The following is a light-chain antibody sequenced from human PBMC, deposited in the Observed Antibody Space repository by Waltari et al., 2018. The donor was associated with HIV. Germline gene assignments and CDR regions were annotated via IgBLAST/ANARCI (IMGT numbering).Light chain of an antibody. CDR3: AAWDDSLIGWV. CDR1: SSNIGSNF. J-gene: IGLJ3*02. V-gene: IGLV1-47*01. Sequence: QSVLTQAPSASGTPGQGVPISCSGSSSNIGSNFVFWYQQLPGTAPKLLIYKNNHRPSGVPDRFSASKSGTSASLAISGLRSEDEADYYCAAWDDSLIGWVFGGGTKLTVL. CDR2: KNN.